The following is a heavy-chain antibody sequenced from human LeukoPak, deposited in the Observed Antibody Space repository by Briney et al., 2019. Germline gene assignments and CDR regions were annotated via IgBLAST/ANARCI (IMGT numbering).Heavy chain of an antibody. J-gene: IGHJ3*02. V-gene: IGHV3-23*01. Sequence: GGSLRLSCAASGFSVSNNYMSWVRQAPGKGLEWVSAISGSGGSTYYADSVKGRFTISRDNSKNTLYLQMNSLRAEDTAVYYCAKDRGGITMVRGVLDIWGQGTMVTVSS. D-gene: IGHD3-10*01. CDR2: ISGSGGST. CDR1: GFSVSNNY. CDR3: AKDRGGITMVRGVLDI.